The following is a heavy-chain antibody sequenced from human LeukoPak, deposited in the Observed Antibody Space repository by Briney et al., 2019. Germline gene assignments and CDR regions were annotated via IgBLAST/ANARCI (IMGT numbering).Heavy chain of an antibody. CDR3: AREWSVIYYYGVDV. CDR1: GGSISSGDYY. CDR2: IYYSGST. D-gene: IGHD3-16*02. V-gene: IGHV4-30-4*01. Sequence: SETLSLTCTVSGGSISSGDYYWSWIRQPPGKGLEWIGYIYYSGSTYYNPSLKSRVTISVDTSKNQFSLKLSSVTAADTAVYYCAREWSVIYYYGVDVWGQGTTVTVSS. J-gene: IGHJ6*02.